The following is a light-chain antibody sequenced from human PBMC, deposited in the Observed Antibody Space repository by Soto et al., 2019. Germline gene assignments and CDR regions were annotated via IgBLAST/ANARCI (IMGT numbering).Light chain of an antibody. CDR3: HQTNSFPLT. Sequence: DIQMTQSPSSVSASVGDRVTSTCRSSQGISSWLAWYQQKPGKAPTLLIYAASSLQSGVPSGSIGSGSGADFTLTISSLQPADFATYYCHQTNSFPLTFGGGTKVDIK. V-gene: IGKV1-12*01. CDR1: QGISSW. J-gene: IGKJ4*01. CDR2: AAS.